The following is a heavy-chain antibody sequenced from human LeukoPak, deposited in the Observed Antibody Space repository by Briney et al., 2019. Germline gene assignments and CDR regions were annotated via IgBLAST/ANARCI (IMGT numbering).Heavy chain of an antibody. J-gene: IGHJ4*02. CDR3: AREDYGDYYFDY. V-gene: IGHV3-30-3*01. D-gene: IGHD4-17*01. CDR1: GFTFSSYV. CDR2: MSYDGSKK. Sequence: PGGSLRLSCAASGFTFSSYVMYWVRQAPGKGLEWVAGMSYDGSKKYYADSVKGRFIISRDNSKNTVYLQMNSLRAEDTAVFYCAREDYGDYYFDYWGQGTLVTVSS.